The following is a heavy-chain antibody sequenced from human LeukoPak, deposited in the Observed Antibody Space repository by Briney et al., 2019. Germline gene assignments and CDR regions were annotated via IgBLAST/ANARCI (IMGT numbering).Heavy chain of an antibody. CDR2: IKQDGSEK. CDR3: ARAQGPMVVPAAIYMDV. CDR1: GFTFSSYW. D-gene: IGHD2-2*01. J-gene: IGHJ6*03. Sequence: PGGSLRLSCAASGFTFSSYWMSWVRQAPGKGLEWVANIKQDGSEKYYVDSVKGRFTISRDNAKNSLYLQMNSLRAEDTAVYYCARAQGPMVVPAAIYMDVWGKGTTVTVSS. V-gene: IGHV3-7*01.